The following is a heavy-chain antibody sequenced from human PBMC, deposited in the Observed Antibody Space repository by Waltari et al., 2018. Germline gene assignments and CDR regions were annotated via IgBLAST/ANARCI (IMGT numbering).Heavy chain of an antibody. J-gene: IGHJ6*02. V-gene: IGHV1-69*01. D-gene: IGHD6-6*01. CDR2: IIPILGTA. Sequence: QVQLVQSGAEVKKPGSSVTGRCKASGGTFSGYATSGVRQAPGQGFEWMGVIIPILGTANYAQKFQGRVTITADESTSTAYMELSSLRSEDTAVYYCARYSSSSLSVVYYGMDVWGQGTTVTVSS. CDR1: GGTFSGYA. CDR3: ARYSSSSLSVVYYGMDV.